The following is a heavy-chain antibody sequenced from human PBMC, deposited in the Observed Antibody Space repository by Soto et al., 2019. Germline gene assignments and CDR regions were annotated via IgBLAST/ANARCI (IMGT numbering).Heavy chain of an antibody. J-gene: IGHJ4*02. CDR2: ISGSGGST. CDR1: GFTFSSYA. CDR3: AKDSRFLYYFDY. V-gene: IGHV3-23*01. Sequence: GGSLRLSCAASGFTFSSYAMSWVRQAPGKGLEWVSAISGSGGSTYYADSVKGRFTISRDNSKNTLYLQMNSLRAEDTAVYYWAKDSRFLYYFDYWGQGTLVTVSS.